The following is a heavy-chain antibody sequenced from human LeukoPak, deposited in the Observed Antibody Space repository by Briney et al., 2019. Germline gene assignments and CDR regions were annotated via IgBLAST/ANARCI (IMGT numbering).Heavy chain of an antibody. D-gene: IGHD2-2*01. J-gene: IGHJ4*02. Sequence: PGGSLRLSCAASGFTFSSYAMSWVRQAPGKGLEWVSAISGSGGSTYYADSVKGRFTISRDNSKNTLYLQMNSLRAEDTAVYYCAKDQGPPNLIVVVPAATDYWGQGTLVTVSS. CDR2: ISGSGGST. CDR1: GFTFSSYA. CDR3: AKDQGPPNLIVVVPAATDY. V-gene: IGHV3-23*01.